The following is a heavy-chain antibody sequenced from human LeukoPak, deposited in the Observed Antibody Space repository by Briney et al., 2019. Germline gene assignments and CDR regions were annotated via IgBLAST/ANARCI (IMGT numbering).Heavy chain of an antibody. J-gene: IGHJ5*02. CDR3: AKSRVAVAAPRNWFDP. CDR2: ISGSGLGT. V-gene: IGHV3-23*01. D-gene: IGHD6-19*01. CDR1: GFTFSSYA. Sequence: GGSLRLSCAASGFTFSSYAMSWVRQAPGKGLEWVSTISGSGLGTYYADSVKGRFTISRDNSNNTLYLQMNSLRVEDTAVYYCAKSRVAVAAPRNWFDPWGQGTLVTVSS.